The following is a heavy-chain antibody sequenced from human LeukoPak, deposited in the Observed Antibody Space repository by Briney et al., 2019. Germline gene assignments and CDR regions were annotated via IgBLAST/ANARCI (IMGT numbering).Heavy chain of an antibody. Sequence: PGGSLRLSCAASGFTFNNYALTWVRQAPGRGLEWVSSISGRGTYYADSVKGRFSISRDLYKNTLYLQMSSLRAEDTAVYYCARDKGAAAVFLDYFDYWGQGTLVTVSS. CDR3: ARDKGAAAVFLDYFDY. CDR1: GFTFNNYA. J-gene: IGHJ4*02. CDR2: ISGRGT. V-gene: IGHV3-23*01. D-gene: IGHD6-13*01.